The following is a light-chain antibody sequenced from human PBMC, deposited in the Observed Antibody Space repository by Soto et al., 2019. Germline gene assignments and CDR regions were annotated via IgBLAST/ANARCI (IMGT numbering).Light chain of an antibody. V-gene: IGKV3-20*01. Sequence: ETVLTQSPGTLSLSPGERATLSCRASQSVSSNNLAWYQQKPGQAPRLLMYGASTRATGIPDRFSGSGSGTDFTLTVSRLEPDDFAVYYCQQYGSSPSWTFGQGTKVEIK. CDR2: GAS. J-gene: IGKJ1*01. CDR1: QSVSSNN. CDR3: QQYGSSPSWT.